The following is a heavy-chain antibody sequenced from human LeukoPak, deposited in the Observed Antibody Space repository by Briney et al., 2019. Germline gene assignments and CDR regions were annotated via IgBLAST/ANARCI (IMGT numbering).Heavy chain of an antibody. Sequence: SETLSLTCTVSGGSISSYYWSWIRQPPGKGLEWIGYIYYSGSTNYNPSLKSRVTISVDTSKNQFSLKLSSVTAADTAVYYCARIIWFGEPLFDYWGQGTLVTVSS. CDR2: IYYSGST. D-gene: IGHD3-10*01. V-gene: IGHV4-59*01. CDR3: ARIIWFGEPLFDY. CDR1: GGSISSYY. J-gene: IGHJ4*02.